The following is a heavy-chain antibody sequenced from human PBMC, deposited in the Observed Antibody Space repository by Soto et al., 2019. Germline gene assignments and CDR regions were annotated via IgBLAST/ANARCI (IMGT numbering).Heavy chain of an antibody. Sequence: PGGSLRLSCAASAFTFKNHWMHWVRQVPGKGPVWVSLINGDGIFTSYADAVKGRFTISRDNAKNTLYLQMNSLRAEDTAVYYCAKDTPLLWFGEFNYGMDVWGQGTTVTVSS. CDR1: AFTFKNHW. CDR3: AKDTPLLWFGEFNYGMDV. J-gene: IGHJ6*02. V-gene: IGHV3-74*01. D-gene: IGHD3-10*01. CDR2: INGDGIFT.